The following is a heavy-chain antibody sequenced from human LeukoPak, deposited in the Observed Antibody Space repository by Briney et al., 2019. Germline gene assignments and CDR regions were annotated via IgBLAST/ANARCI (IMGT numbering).Heavy chain of an antibody. V-gene: IGHV4-39*01. Sequence: GSLRLSCAASGFTFSSYAMSWVRQAPGKGLEWIGSIYYSGSTYYNPSLKSRVTISVDTSKNQFSLKLSSVTAADTAVYYCARHSMGATPVDYWGQGTLVTVSS. CDR3: ARHSMGATPVDY. J-gene: IGHJ4*02. D-gene: IGHD1-26*01. CDR2: IYYSGST. CDR1: GFTFSSYA.